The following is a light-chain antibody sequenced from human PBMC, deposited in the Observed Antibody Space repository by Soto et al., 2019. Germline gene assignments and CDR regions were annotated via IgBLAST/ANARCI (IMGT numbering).Light chain of an antibody. Sequence: QSALTQPASVSGSPGQSITISCTGTSSDVGYNNYVSWYQQYPGKAPKLMIYEVSNRPLGVSNRFSGSKSGNTASLAISGLQAEDEADYYCSSYTTSSTQVFGGGTKLTVL. CDR1: SSDVGYNNY. V-gene: IGLV2-14*01. J-gene: IGLJ3*02. CDR2: EVS. CDR3: SSYTTSSTQV.